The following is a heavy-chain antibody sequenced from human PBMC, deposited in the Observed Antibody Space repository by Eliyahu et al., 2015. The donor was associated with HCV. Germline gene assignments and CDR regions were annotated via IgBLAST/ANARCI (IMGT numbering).Heavy chain of an antibody. CDR2: IYPGDPHI. CDR1: GNRFSSFW. D-gene: IGHD3/OR15-3a*01. Sequence: QLVQSGGEVKKPGESLKISCQASGNRFSSFWIGWVRQVPGRGLECVGIIYPGDPHITYSPSFQGRVTISADKSTSTAYLQWNTLEASDTAIYYCARQTRTQDYYFDFWGQGTLVTVSS. CDR3: ARQTRTQDYYFDF. J-gene: IGHJ4*02. V-gene: IGHV5-51*01.